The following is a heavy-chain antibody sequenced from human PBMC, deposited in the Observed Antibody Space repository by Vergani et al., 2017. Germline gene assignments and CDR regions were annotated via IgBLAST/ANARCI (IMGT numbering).Heavy chain of an antibody. Sequence: QVQLVQSGAEVKKPGASVKVSCKASGYTFTSYGISWVRQAPGQGLEWMGWISAYNGNTNYAQKLQGRVTMTRDTSISTAYMELSRLRSDDTAVYYCAVFEYSSSNWFDPWGQGTLVTVSS. CDR3: AVFEYSSSNWFDP. V-gene: IGHV1-18*04. CDR1: GYTFTSYG. CDR2: ISAYNGNT. J-gene: IGHJ5*02. D-gene: IGHD6-6*01.